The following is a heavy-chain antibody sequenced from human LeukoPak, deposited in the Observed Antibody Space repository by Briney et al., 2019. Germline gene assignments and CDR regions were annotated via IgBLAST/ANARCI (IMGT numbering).Heavy chain of an antibody. CDR2: IYASGNT. CDR1: GGSISSYY. D-gene: IGHD4-23*01. Sequence: KASETLCLTCTVSGGSISSYYWSWVRQPAGKGLEWIGRIYASGNTNYNPSLKSRVAMSVDTSKNQFSLKLRSVTAADTAVYYCASYGGNSGNAFDIWGQGTMVTVSS. J-gene: IGHJ3*02. V-gene: IGHV4-4*07. CDR3: ASYGGNSGNAFDI.